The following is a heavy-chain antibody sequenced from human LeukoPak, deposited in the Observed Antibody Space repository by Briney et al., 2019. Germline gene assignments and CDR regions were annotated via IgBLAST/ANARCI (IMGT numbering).Heavy chain of an antibody. CDR3: TTDLPADY. V-gene: IGHV3-15*01. CDR2: IKAKAHGGTI. D-gene: IGHD2-2*01. CDR1: GFTFINAW. Sequence: GGSLRLSCAASGFTFINAWMAWVRQAPGKGLEWVGRIKAKAHGGTIEYAAPVKGRFTSSRDDSKNTLYLQMNSLKTEDTAVYYCTTDLPADYWGQGTLVTVSS. J-gene: IGHJ4*02.